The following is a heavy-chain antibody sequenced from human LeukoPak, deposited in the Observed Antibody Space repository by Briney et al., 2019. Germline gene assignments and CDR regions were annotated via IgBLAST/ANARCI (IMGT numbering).Heavy chain of an antibody. Sequence: SQTLSLTCSVSGGSIGSGTYYWTWIRQPAGKGLEWIGHIYTTGWSTNYNPSLKSRVTISVNTSKNQFSLRLNSVTAADPAVYYCARAGWIITSGIDYWGQGALVTVSS. CDR2: IYTTGWST. CDR3: ARAGWIITSGIDY. CDR1: GGSIGSGTYY. D-gene: IGHD1-20*01. J-gene: IGHJ4*02. V-gene: IGHV4-61*09.